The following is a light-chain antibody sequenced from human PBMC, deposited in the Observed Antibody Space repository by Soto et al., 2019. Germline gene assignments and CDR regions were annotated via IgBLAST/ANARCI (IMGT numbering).Light chain of an antibody. V-gene: IGLV2-14*01. Sequence: QSALTQPASVSGSPGRSITISCTGTSSDIGTYNYVSWYQQRPGKAPKLMIYEVSNRPSGVSDRFSGSKSGNKASLTISGLQAEDKADYYCSSYSSSSAHVVFGGGTKLTVL. CDR1: SSDIGTYNY. J-gene: IGLJ2*01. CDR2: EVS. CDR3: SSYSSSSAHVV.